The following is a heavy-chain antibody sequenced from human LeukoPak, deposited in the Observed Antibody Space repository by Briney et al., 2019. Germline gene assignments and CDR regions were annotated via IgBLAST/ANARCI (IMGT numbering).Heavy chain of an antibody. V-gene: IGHV1-8*01. CDR1: GYTFTSYD. D-gene: IGHD3-22*01. Sequence: ASVKVSCKASGYTFTSYDINWVRQATGQGLEWMGWMNPNSGNTGYAQKFQGRVTMTRNTSISTAYMELSRLRSEDTAVYYCARGYYYYDSSGYYYVFDYWGQGTLVTVSS. CDR2: MNPNSGNT. J-gene: IGHJ4*02. CDR3: ARGYYYYDSSGYYYVFDY.